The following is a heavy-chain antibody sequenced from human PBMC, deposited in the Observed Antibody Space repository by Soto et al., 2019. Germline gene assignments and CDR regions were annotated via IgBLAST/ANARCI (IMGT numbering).Heavy chain of an antibody. Sequence: VQLVESGGGLVKPGGSLRLSCAASGFTFSSYSMNWVRQAPGKGLEWVSSISSSSSYIYYEDSVKGRFTISRDNAKNSLYLQMNSLRAEDTAVYYCARDTYYYGSGSYSPWGQGTLVTVSS. CDR2: ISSSSSYI. CDR1: GFTFSSYS. D-gene: IGHD3-10*01. J-gene: IGHJ5*02. V-gene: IGHV3-21*01. CDR3: ARDTYYYGSGSYSP.